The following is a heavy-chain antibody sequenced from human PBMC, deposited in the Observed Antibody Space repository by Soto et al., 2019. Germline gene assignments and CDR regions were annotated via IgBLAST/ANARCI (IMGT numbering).Heavy chain of an antibody. CDR2: IYHSGST. Sequence: QVQLQESGPGLVKPSETLSLTCIVSGGSVSNDAYYWSWIRQPPGKGLEWMGYIYHSGSTYYNPSLKSRLTISVDTSANQFSLKVSSVTAADTAVYYCARLGIGWEFPFDYWGQGTLVNVSS. J-gene: IGHJ4*02. CDR3: ARLGIGWEFPFDY. D-gene: IGHD1-26*01. CDR1: GGSVSNDAYY. V-gene: IGHV4-61*08.